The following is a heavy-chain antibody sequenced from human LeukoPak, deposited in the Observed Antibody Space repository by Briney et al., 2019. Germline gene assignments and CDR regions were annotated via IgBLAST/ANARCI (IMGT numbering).Heavy chain of an antibody. D-gene: IGHD6-13*01. J-gene: IGHJ6*03. Sequence: GASVKVSCKASGYTFTGYYMHWVRQAPGQGREWMGWINPNSGGTNYAQKLQGRVTMTTDTSTSTAYMELRSLRSDDTAVYYCARGRIAAAGYYYYYMDVWGKGTTVTVSS. CDR2: INPNSGGT. CDR3: ARGRIAAAGYYYYYMDV. V-gene: IGHV1-2*02. CDR1: GYTFTGYY.